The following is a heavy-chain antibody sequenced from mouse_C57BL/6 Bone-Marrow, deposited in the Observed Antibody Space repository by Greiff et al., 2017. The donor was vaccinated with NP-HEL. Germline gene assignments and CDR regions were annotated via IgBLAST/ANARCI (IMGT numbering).Heavy chain of an antibody. CDR3: AREGGLRRRTYAMDY. D-gene: IGHD2-4*01. CDR1: GFTFSDYY. Sequence: VVESEGGLVQPGSSMKLSCTASGFTFSDYYMAWVRQVPEKGLEWVANINYDGSSTYYLDSLKSRFIISRDNAKNILYLQMSSLKSEDTATYYCAREGGLRRRTYAMDYWGQGTSVTVSS. J-gene: IGHJ4*01. V-gene: IGHV5-16*01. CDR2: INYDGSST.